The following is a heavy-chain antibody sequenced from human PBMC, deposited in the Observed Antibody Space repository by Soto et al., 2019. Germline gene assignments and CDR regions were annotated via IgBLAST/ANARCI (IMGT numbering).Heavy chain of an antibody. CDR3: ARNPFRARSWVDY. J-gene: IGHJ4*02. V-gene: IGHV3-33*01. Sequence: PGGSLRLSCAASGFTFSSYGMHWVRQAPGKGLEWVAVIWYDGSNKYYADSVKGRFTISRDNSKNTLYLQMNSLRAEDTAVYYCARNPFRARSWVDYWGQGTLVTVSS. CDR2: IWYDGSNK. CDR1: GFTFSSYG. D-gene: IGHD6-13*01.